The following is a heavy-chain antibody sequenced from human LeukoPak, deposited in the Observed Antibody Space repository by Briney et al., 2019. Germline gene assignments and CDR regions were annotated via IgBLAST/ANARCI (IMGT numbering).Heavy chain of an antibody. CDR1: GFTFSNYW. V-gene: IGHV3-74*01. J-gene: IGHJ4*02. Sequence: GGSLRLSCAASGFTFSNYWMHWVRQAPGKGLVWVSRINSDGINTSYADSVKGRFTISRDNAKNTLNLQMNSLRAEDTAVYYCVRDGGRLNFGNGASFDYWGQGTLVTVSS. CDR2: INSDGINT. CDR3: VRDGGRLNFGNGASFDY. D-gene: IGHD3-10*01.